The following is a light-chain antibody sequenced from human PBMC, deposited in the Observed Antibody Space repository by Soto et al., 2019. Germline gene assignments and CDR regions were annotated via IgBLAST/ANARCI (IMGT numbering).Light chain of an antibody. CDR2: GNS. Sequence: QSVLTQPPSASGTPGLRVTFSCSGSSSNIGSNPVSWYQLLPGTAPKLLIYGNSNRPSGVPDRFSGSKSGTSASLAITGLQAEDEADYYCQSYDSSLSGSVFGGGTKLTVL. CDR3: QSYDSSLSGSV. J-gene: IGLJ2*01. CDR1: SSNIGSNP. V-gene: IGLV1-40*01.